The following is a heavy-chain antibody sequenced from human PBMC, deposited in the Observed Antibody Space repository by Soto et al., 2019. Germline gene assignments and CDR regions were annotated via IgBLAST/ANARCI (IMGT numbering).Heavy chain of an antibody. V-gene: IGHV3-33*01. D-gene: IGHD2-2*01. J-gene: IGHJ3*02. CDR2: IWYDGSNK. CDR1: GFTFSSYG. Sequence: GGSLRLSCAASGFTFSSYGMHWVRQAPGKGLEWVAVIWYDGSNKYYADSVKGRFTISRDNSKNTLYLQMNSLRAEDMAVYYCARGEIVVVPAAMFRYSDAFDIWGQGTMVTVSS. CDR3: ARGEIVVVPAAMFRYSDAFDI.